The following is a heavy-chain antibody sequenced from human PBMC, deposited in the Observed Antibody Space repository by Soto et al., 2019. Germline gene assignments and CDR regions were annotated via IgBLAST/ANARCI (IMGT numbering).Heavy chain of an antibody. CDR2: IYYSGST. CDR3: ALSRGYCSSTSWYSWSLNKFDP. V-gene: IGHV4-39*01. Sequence: PSETLSLTCTVSGGSISSSSYYWGWIRQPPGKGLEWIGSIYYSGSTYYNPSLKSRVTISVDTSKNQFSLKLSSVTAADTAVYYCALSRGYCSSTSWYSWSLNKFDPWGQGTLVTVSS. CDR1: GGSISSSSYY. D-gene: IGHD2-2*01. J-gene: IGHJ5*02.